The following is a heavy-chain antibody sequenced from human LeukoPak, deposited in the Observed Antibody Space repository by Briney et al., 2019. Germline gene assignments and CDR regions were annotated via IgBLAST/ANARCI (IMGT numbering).Heavy chain of an antibody. V-gene: IGHV3-7*01. Sequence: GGSLRLSCAASGFTFSSYWMNWARQAPGKGLEWVASINHNGNVNYYVDSVKGRFTISRDNAKNSLYLQMSNLRAEDTALYYCAKDLTTYCGGDCSFDYWGQGTLVTVSS. CDR3: AKDLTTYCGGDCSFDY. CDR2: INHNGNVN. J-gene: IGHJ4*02. D-gene: IGHD2-21*02. CDR1: GFTFSSYW.